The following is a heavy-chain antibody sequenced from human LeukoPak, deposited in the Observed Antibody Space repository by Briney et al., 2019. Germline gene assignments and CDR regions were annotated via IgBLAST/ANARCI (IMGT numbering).Heavy chain of an antibody. Sequence: GGSLRLSCAASGFTFSSYGMHWVRQAPGKGLEWVAVISYDGSNKYYADSVKGRFTISRDNSKNTLYLQMNSLRAEDTAVYYCAKELRMLSYYYYMDVWGKGTTVTVSS. D-gene: IGHD2-8*01. V-gene: IGHV3-30*18. CDR3: AKELRMLSYYYYMDV. CDR2: ISYDGSNK. CDR1: GFTFSSYG. J-gene: IGHJ6*03.